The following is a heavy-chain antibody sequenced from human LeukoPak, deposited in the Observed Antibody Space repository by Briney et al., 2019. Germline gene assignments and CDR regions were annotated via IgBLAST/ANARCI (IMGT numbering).Heavy chain of an antibody. Sequence: GGSLRLSCAASGFTCSNYVMHWVRQAPGKGRESVAVISDDGTNKYYAESVKGRFTISRDNSKSTLYLQMNSLRAEDTAVYYCAKENDFVYWGQGTLVTVSS. D-gene: IGHD3-3*01. CDR1: GFTCSNYV. CDR3: AKENDFVY. J-gene: IGHJ4*02. V-gene: IGHV3-30*18. CDR2: ISDDGTNK.